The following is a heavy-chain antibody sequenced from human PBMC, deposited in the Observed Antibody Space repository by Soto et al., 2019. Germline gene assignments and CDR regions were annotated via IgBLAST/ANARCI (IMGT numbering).Heavy chain of an antibody. D-gene: IGHD2-2*01. J-gene: IGHJ3*02. V-gene: IGHV4-4*07. Sequence: SETLSLTCTGSGGSLSNYNWNLFRHAAGKGLEWIGRIYSNGKAYYNPSLKSRVTMSLDTLNNQVSLRLSSVTAADTAKYYCARERTYQLSGDDTLDIWGLGTMVTVSS. CDR2: IYSNGKA. CDR3: ARERTYQLSGDDTLDI. CDR1: GGSLSNYN.